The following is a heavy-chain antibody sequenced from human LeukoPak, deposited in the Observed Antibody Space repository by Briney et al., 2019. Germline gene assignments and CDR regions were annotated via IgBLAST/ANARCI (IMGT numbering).Heavy chain of an antibody. CDR2: ISYAGSSK. D-gene: IGHD1-1*01. V-gene: IGHV3-30*03. CDR3: ARGRGSGTTTFDY. J-gene: IGHJ4*02. Sequence: GGSLRLSCAASGFSFSSYGMHWVRQAPGKGLEWVAVISYAGSSKLYADSVKGRFTLSRDNSKNTLYLQMNSLSAEDTAVYYCARGRGSGTTTFDYWGQGTLVTVSS. CDR1: GFSFSSYG.